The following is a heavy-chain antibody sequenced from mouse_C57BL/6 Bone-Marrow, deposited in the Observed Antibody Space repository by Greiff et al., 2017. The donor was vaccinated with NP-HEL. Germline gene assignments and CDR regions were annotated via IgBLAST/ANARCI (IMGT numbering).Heavy chain of an antibody. J-gene: IGHJ3*01. CDR2: ILPGSGST. V-gene: IGHV1-9*01. Sequence: QVQLQQSGAELMKPGASVKLSCKATGYTFTGYWIEWVKQRPGHGLEWIGEILPGSGSTNYNEKFKGKATFTADTSSNTAYMQLSSLTTEDSAIYYCAREGEIYYCYGFWFAYWGQGTLVTVSA. CDR3: AREGEIYYCYGFWFAY. CDR1: GYTFTGYW. D-gene: IGHD2-2*01.